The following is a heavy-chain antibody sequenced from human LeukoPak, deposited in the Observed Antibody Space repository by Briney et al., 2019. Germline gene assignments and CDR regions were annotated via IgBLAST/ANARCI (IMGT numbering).Heavy chain of an antibody. CDR3: AREGLYKIGLDV. D-gene: IGHD3-10*01. CDR2: IKQDGSEK. CDR1: GFTFSSYW. Sequence: GSLRLSCAASGFTFSSYWMTWVRQAPGKGLEWAANIKQDGSEKYYVDSVKGRFTISRDNAKNSLYLQMNSLRAEDTAVYYCAREGLYKIGLDVWGQGTTVTVSS. V-gene: IGHV3-7*01. J-gene: IGHJ6*02.